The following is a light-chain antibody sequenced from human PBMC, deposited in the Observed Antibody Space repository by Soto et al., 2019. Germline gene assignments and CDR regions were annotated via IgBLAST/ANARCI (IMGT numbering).Light chain of an antibody. J-gene: IGKJ1*01. CDR1: QSISSL. Sequence: DIQMTQSPSTLSASVGDRVTITCRASQSISSLLAWYQQKPGKAPNLLIYKASSLESGVPSRFSGSGSGTEFTLTITSLQPDDCATYYCQQYNSYPWTFGQGTKVEI. CDR2: KAS. CDR3: QQYNSYPWT. V-gene: IGKV1-5*03.